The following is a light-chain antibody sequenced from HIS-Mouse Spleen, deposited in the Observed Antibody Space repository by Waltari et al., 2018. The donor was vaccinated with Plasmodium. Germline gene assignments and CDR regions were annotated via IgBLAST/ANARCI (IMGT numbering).Light chain of an antibody. CDR2: GAS. Sequence: IVLTQSPGTLSLSPGERATLSCRASQGVSTSYVAWYQHKPGQAPRILIYGASSRATGIPDRFSGSGSGTDFTLTISTLEPEDFAVYYCQQYGSSYTFGQGTKLEIK. CDR3: QQYGSSYT. CDR1: QGVSTSY. V-gene: IGKV3-20*01. J-gene: IGKJ2*01.